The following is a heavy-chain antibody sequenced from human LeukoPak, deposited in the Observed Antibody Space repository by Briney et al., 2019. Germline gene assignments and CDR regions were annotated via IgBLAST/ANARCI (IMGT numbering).Heavy chain of an antibody. CDR1: GGTFSSYA. CDR2: IIPIFGTA. CDR3: ASTLLGATSPFDI. J-gene: IGHJ3*02. V-gene: IGHV1-69*01. Sequence: SVKVSCKASGGTFSSYAISWVRQAPGQGLEWLGGIIPIFGTANYAQKFQGRVTITADESTSTAYMELSSLRSEDTAVYYCASTLLGATSPFDIWGQGTMVTVSS. D-gene: IGHD1-26*01.